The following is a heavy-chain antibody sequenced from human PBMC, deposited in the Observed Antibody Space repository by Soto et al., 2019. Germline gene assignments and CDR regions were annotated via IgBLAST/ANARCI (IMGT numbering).Heavy chain of an antibody. J-gene: IGHJ5*02. CDR3: ARRRLRFLEWSYYIPNWFDP. Sequence: SETLSLTCAVYGGSFSGYYWSWTRQPPGKGLEWIGEINHSGSTNYNPSLKSRVTISVDTSKNQFSLKLSSVTAADTAVYYCARRRLRFLEWSYYIPNWFDPWGQGTLVTVSS. CDR2: INHSGST. CDR1: GGSFSGYY. V-gene: IGHV4-34*01. D-gene: IGHD3-3*01.